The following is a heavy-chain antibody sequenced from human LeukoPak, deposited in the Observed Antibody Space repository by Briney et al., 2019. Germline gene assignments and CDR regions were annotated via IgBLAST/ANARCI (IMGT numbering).Heavy chain of an antibody. Sequence: GASVKVSCKASGYSFTSNGITWVRQAPGQGLEWMGWISAYNGNSHFSQKFQGRVTMTTDTSTSTAYMDLRNLTSDDTAVYYCARRYSNSWPWFDPWGRGTLVTVSS. CDR1: GYSFTSNG. J-gene: IGHJ5*02. D-gene: IGHD2/OR15-2a*01. V-gene: IGHV1-18*01. CDR3: ARRYSNSWPWFDP. CDR2: ISAYNGNS.